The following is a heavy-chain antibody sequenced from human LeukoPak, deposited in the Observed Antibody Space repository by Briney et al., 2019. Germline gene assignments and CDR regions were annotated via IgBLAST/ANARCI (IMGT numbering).Heavy chain of an antibody. V-gene: IGHV4-30-4*01. CDR2: IYYNGIT. J-gene: IGHJ5*02. D-gene: IGHD3-22*01. Sequence: SEALSLTCTVSGGSIFSGDYYWIWLRQPPGKGLEWIGYIYYNGITYYNPSLESRVTISVDTSKNQFSLNLSSVTAADTAVYYCARGDYNDGAGYLDHWGQGTLVPVSS. CDR1: GGSIFSGDYY. CDR3: ARGDYNDGAGYLDH.